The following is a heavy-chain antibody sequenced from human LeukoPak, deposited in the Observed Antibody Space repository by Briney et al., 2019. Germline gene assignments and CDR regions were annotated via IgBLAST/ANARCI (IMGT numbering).Heavy chain of an antibody. V-gene: IGHV1-18*01. CDR1: GYTFTSYG. J-gene: IGHJ6*02. D-gene: IGHD3-10*01. CDR2: ISAYNGNT. CDR3: ARVTDVGLLLWFGDQPDGMDV. Sequence: ASVKVSCKASGYTFTSYGISWVRQAPGQGLEWMGWISAYNGNTNYAQKLQGRVTMTTDTSTSTAYMELRSLRSDDTAVYYCARVTDVGLLLWFGDQPDGMDVRGQGTTVTVSS.